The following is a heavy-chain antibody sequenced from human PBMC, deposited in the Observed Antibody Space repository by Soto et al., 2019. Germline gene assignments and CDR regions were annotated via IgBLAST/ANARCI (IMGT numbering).Heavy chain of an antibody. CDR1: GFTFSIYG. J-gene: IGHJ5*02. Sequence: GGSLRLSCAASGFTFSIYGMHWVRQAPGKGLEWVAVISYDGSNKLYADSVKGRFTISRDHPKNTLYLQMNSLRVEDTALYYCAKVDGPWNQREDNWFDAWGQGTLVTVDS. V-gene: IGHV3-30*18. CDR3: AKVDGPWNQREDNWFDA. CDR2: ISYDGSNK. D-gene: IGHD1-1*01.